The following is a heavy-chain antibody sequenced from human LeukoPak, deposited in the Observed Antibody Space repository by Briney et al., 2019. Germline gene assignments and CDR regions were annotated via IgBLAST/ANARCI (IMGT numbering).Heavy chain of an antibody. J-gene: IGHJ6*03. V-gene: IGHV1-18*01. D-gene: IGHD3-3*01. Sequence: ASVKVSCKVSGYTLTELSVHWVRQAPGQGLEWMGWISAYNGNTNYAQKLQGRVTMTTDTSTSTAYMELRSLRSDDTAVYYCARDNGNDFWSGATNYYYYYMDVWGKGTTVTVSS. CDR3: ARDNGNDFWSGATNYYYYYMDV. CDR2: ISAYNGNT. CDR1: GYTLTELS.